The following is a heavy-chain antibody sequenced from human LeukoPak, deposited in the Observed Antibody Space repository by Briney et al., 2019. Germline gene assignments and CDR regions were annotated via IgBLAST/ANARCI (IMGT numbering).Heavy chain of an antibody. Sequence: GGSLRFSCAVSGFTFSSYSMNWVRQAPGKGLEWLSHISSSSSIIYYADSVKGRFTISRDNAKNSLYLQMNSLKTEDTAMYYCTGGFGEYLGFDCWGQGTLVTVSS. V-gene: IGHV3-48*01. CDR3: TGGFGEYLGFDC. J-gene: IGHJ4*02. CDR1: GFTFSSYS. D-gene: IGHD3-10*01. CDR2: ISSSSSII.